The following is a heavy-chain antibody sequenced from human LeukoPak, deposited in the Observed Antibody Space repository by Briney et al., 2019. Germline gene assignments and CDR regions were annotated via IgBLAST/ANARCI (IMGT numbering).Heavy chain of an antibody. CDR2: ISSSSSYI. V-gene: IGHV3-21*06. Sequence: GGSLRLSCAASGFTFSSYSMNWVRQAPGKGLEWVSSISSSSSYIYYADSVKGRFSISRDNAKNSLHLQMNSLRAEDTAVYYCARDLVVVPADGYYYYGMDVWGQGTTVTVSS. J-gene: IGHJ6*02. CDR3: ARDLVVVPADGYYYYGMDV. D-gene: IGHD2-2*01. CDR1: GFTFSSYS.